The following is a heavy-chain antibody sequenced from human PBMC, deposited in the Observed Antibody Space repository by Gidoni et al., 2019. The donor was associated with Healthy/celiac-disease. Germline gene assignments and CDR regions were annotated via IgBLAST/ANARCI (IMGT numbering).Heavy chain of an antibody. CDR1: GSPFCRYW. CDR3: ARDHASIPAAIVFDY. Sequence: EVQLVASGGGLFHPGGSLRLSCAASGSPFCRYWMSWVRQAPGKGLEWVANIKQDGSEKYYVDSVKGRFTISRDNAKNSLYLQMNSLRAEDTAVYYCARDHASIPAAIVFDYWGQGTLVTVSS. J-gene: IGHJ4*02. V-gene: IGHV3-7*01. CDR2: IKQDGSEK. D-gene: IGHD2-2*01.